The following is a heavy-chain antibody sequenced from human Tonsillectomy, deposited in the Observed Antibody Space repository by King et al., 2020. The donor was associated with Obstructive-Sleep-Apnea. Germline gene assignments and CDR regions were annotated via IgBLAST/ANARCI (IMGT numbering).Heavy chain of an antibody. CDR3: SRDLGRFNPLANNWFDP. J-gene: IGHJ5*02. CDR1: GGSISSSSYY. CDR2: IYYSGST. V-gene: IGHV4-39*06. Sequence: QLQESGPGLVKPSETLSLTCTVSGGSISSSSYYWVWIRQPPGKGLEWIGSIYYSGSTYYNPSLKSRVTISVDTSKNQFPLKLSSVTAADTAVYYCSRDLGRFNPLANNWFDPWGKGTLVTVSS. D-gene: IGHD3-3*02.